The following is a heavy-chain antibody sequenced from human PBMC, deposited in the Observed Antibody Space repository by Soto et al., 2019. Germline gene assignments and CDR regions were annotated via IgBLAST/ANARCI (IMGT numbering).Heavy chain of an antibody. Sequence: QVQLVESGGGVVQPGRSLRLSCAASGFTFSSYGMHWVRQAPGKGLEWVSVISYDGSNKYYADSVKGRFTISRENSKNTLYLQMNSLRAEDTAVYYCAKDRRNWNWGGFFDYWGQGTLVTVSS. D-gene: IGHD1-7*01. V-gene: IGHV3-30*18. CDR3: AKDRRNWNWGGFFDY. CDR2: ISYDGSNK. J-gene: IGHJ4*02. CDR1: GFTFSSYG.